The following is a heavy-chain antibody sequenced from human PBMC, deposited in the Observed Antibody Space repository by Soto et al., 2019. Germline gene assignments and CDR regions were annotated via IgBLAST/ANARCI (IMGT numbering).Heavy chain of an antibody. D-gene: IGHD3-10*01. CDR3: ARHLSGSYFNGLFDY. V-gene: IGHV4-59*08. CDR2: IYNSGST. CDR1: GGSISSSY. Sequence: SETLSLTCIVSGGSISSSYWSWIRQPPGKRLEWIGFIYNSGSTNYNPSLKSRVTISVDTSKNQFSLKLSSVTAADTAIYYCARHLSGSYFNGLFDYWGQGALVTVSS. J-gene: IGHJ4*02.